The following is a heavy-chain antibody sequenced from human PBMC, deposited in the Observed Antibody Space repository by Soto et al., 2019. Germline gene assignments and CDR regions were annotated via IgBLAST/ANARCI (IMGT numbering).Heavy chain of an antibody. CDR2: IYYSGST. CDR1: GGSISSSSYY. Sequence: ETLSLPCTVSGGSISSSSYYWGWIRQPPGKGLEWIGSIYYSGSTYYNPSLKSRVTISVDTSKNQFSLKLSSVTAADTAVYYCARRRRYYYYGMDVWGQGTTVTVSS. V-gene: IGHV4-39*01. CDR3: ARRRRYYYYGMDV. J-gene: IGHJ6*02.